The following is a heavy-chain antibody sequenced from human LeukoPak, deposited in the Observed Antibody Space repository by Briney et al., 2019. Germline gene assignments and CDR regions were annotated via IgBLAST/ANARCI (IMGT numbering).Heavy chain of an antibody. D-gene: IGHD2-15*01. J-gene: IGHJ4*02. V-gene: IGHV3-30*02. CDR3: AKDRLLPLGLFDY. Sequence: GGSLRLSCAASGFTFSSYGMHWVRQAPGKGLEWVAFIRYDGSNKYYADSVKGRFTISRDNSKNTLYLQMNSLRAEDTAVYYCAKDRLLPLGLFDYWGQGTLVTVSS. CDR1: GFTFSSYG. CDR2: IRYDGSNK.